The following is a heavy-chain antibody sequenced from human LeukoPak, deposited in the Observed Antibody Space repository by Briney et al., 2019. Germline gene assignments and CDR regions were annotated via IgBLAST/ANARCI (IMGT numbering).Heavy chain of an antibody. CDR1: GFTFSTYA. V-gene: IGHV3-23*01. CDR3: AKASITVAGTYFDY. J-gene: IGHJ4*02. Sequence: QPGASLRLSCAASGFTFSTYAMNRVRQAPGKGLEWVSVISNSGGSTVYADSVKGRFTISRDNSKNTLYLQVKSLRAEDTAVYYCAKASITVAGTYFDYWGQGTLVTVSS. D-gene: IGHD6-19*01. CDR2: ISNSGGST.